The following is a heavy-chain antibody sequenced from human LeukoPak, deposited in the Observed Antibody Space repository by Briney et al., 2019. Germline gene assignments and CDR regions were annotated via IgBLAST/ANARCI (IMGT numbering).Heavy chain of an antibody. D-gene: IGHD2-15*01. CDR2: ISYDGSNK. CDR1: GFTFSSYA. Sequence: GGSLRLSCAASGFTFSSYAMHWVRQAPGEGLEWVAVISYDGSNKYYADSVKGRFTISRDNSKNTLYLQMNSLRAEDTAVYYCARGPPAATWFYFDYWGQGTLVTVSS. V-gene: IGHV3-30*04. J-gene: IGHJ4*02. CDR3: ARGPPAATWFYFDY.